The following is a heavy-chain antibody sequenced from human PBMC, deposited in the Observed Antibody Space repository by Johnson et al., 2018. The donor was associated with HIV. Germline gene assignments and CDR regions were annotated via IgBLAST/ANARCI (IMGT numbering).Heavy chain of an antibody. CDR1: GFTFSSYW. V-gene: IGHV3-7*01. D-gene: IGHD6-25*01. CDR3: ARFGMGSSGDAFDI. CDR2: IKQDGSEQ. J-gene: IGHJ3*02. Sequence: VHLVESGGGLVQPGGSLRLSCAASGFTFSSYWMSWVRQAPGKGLEWVANIKQDGSEQYYVDSVKGRFTISRDNAKNSLYLQMNSLRAEDTAVYYCARFGMGSSGDAFDIWGQGTMVTVSS.